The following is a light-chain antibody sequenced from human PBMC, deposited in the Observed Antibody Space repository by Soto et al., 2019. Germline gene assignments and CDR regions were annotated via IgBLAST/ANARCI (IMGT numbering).Light chain of an antibody. CDR1: QSISSS. Sequence: ILMTQSPATLSVSPGERATLSCRASQSISSSLAWYQQKPGQAPRLLIYGASTRATGIPARFSGSGSGTEFTLTISSLQSEDFAVYYCQQYNNGPTYTFGQGTKLEIK. CDR3: QQYNNGPTYT. CDR2: GAS. J-gene: IGKJ2*01. V-gene: IGKV3-15*01.